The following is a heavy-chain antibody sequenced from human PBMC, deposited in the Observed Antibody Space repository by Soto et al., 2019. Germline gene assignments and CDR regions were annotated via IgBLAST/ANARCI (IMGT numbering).Heavy chain of an antibody. D-gene: IGHD3-9*01. J-gene: IGHJ6*02. V-gene: IGHV4-39*01. CDR1: GGSVSSSSYY. Sequence: SETLSLTCTVSGGSVSSSSYYWGWIRQPPGKGLEWIGSIYYSGSTYYNPSLKSRVTISVDTSKNQFSLKLSSVTAADTAVYYCASPILTGYYARYYYGMDVWGQGTTVTVSS. CDR2: IYYSGST. CDR3: ASPILTGYYARYYYGMDV.